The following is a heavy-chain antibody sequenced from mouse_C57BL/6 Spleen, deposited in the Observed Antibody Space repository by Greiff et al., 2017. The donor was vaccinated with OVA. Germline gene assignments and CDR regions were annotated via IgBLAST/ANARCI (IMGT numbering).Heavy chain of an antibody. D-gene: IGHD2-10*01. V-gene: IGHV5-17*01. J-gene: IGHJ2*01. Sequence: EVKLVESGGGLVKPGGSLKLSCAASGFTFSDYGMHWVRQAPEKGLEWVAYISSGSSTISSADTVKGRFPFSRDNAKNTLFLQMTSLRSDDTAMYYCARPRTTLPYFDDWGKGTTLTVSS. CDR2: ISSGSSTI. CDR1: GFTFSDYG. CDR3: ARPRTTLPYFDD.